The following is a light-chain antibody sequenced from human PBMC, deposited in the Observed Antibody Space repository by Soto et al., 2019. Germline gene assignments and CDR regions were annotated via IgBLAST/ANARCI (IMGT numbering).Light chain of an antibody. Sequence: EIVLTQSPGTLSLSPGERATLSCRASQSVGRNYLAWYQQKPGQAPRLLIYGASSRATGIPDRFSGSGSGTDFTLSISRLEPEDFAVYYCQQYGNGNSPRYSFGQGTRLEIK. CDR1: QSVGRNY. J-gene: IGKJ2*03. CDR2: GAS. CDR3: QQYGNGNSPRYS. V-gene: IGKV3-20*01.